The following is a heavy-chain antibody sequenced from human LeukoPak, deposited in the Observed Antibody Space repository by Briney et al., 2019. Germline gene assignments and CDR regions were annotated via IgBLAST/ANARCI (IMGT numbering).Heavy chain of an antibody. CDR2: INHSGST. J-gene: IGHJ6*03. CDR1: GGSFSGYY. V-gene: IGHV4-34*01. D-gene: IGHD2-2*02. CDR3: ASVPAAILYYYYYYMDV. Sequence: SETLSLTCALYGGSFSGYYWSWIRQPPGKGLQWIGEINHSGSTNYNPSLKSRVTISVDTFKNQFSLKLSSVSAADTAVYYCASVPAAILYYYYYYMDVWGKGTTVTVSS.